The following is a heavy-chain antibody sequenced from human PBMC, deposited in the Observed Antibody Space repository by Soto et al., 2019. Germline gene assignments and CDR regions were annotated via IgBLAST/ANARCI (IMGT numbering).Heavy chain of an antibody. CDR2: IGRGGSII. CDR1: GFTFSTYS. CDR3: ARDHLWALDY. V-gene: IGHV3-48*02. J-gene: IGHJ4*02. Sequence: EVQLVESGGGLVQPGGSLRLSCAASGFTFSTYSMNWVRQAPGKGLEWVSCIGRGGSIIDYADSVKGRFTISRDDAKNSMYLQMDSLRDEDTAVYYCARDHLWALDYWGQGTLVTVSS. D-gene: IGHD1-26*01.